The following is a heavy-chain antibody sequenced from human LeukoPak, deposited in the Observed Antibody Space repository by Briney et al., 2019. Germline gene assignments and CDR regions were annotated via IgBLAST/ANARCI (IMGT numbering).Heavy chain of an antibody. J-gene: IGHJ4*02. V-gene: IGHV1-2*02. CDR1: GYIFSDYY. D-gene: IGHD2-8*02. CDR3: AREAGGVSDY. Sequence: ASVKVSCKASGYIFSDYYVHWVRQAPGQGLEWMAWIKPNNSGTTFAQKFQGRVTLTRDTSISTAYMQLSGLRSEDTAMYYCAREAGGVSDYWGQGTLVTVSS. CDR2: IKPNNSGT.